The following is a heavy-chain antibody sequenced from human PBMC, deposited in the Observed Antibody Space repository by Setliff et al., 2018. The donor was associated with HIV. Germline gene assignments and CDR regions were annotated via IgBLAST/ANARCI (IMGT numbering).Heavy chain of an antibody. Sequence: TLSLTCNVSGGSFIGSSFQSTWIRQAPGKGLEWFGDIAYSGTTMYLNYNPSLESRLSLSEETSRHQFSLKLTSVTADDTGIYYCARGPPFAYWGQGLLVTVSS. J-gene: IGHJ4*02. CDR2: IAYSGTTMYL. CDR1: GGSFIGSSFQ. CDR3: ARGPPFAY. V-gene: IGHV4-39*07.